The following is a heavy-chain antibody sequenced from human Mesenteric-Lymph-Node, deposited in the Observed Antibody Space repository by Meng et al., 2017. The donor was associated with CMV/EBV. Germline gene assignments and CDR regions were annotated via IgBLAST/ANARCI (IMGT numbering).Heavy chain of an antibody. CDR2: INPHSAGT. J-gene: IGHJ4*02. CDR1: GYTFTAHY. V-gene: IGHV1-2*02. Sequence: ASVKVSCQASGYTFTAHYIHWVRQAPGQGLEWMGWINPHSAGTKYAQKFQGRVTVTRDTSITTAYMELSRLRPDDTAVYYCARSCSSSTCRAPSPDYWGQGTLVTVSS. D-gene: IGHD2-2*01. CDR3: ARSCSSSTCRAPSPDY.